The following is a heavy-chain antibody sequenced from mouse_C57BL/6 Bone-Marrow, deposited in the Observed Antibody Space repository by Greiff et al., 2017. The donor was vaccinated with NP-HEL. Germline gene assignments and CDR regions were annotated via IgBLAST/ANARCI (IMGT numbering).Heavy chain of an antibody. D-gene: IGHD2-2*01. J-gene: IGHJ3*01. Sequence: VQLQQSGAELVRPGTSVKMSCKASGYTFTNYWIGWAKQRPGHGLEWIGDIYPGGGYTNYNEKFKGKATLTADKSSSTAYMQFSSLTSEDSAIYYCVRSEYGYVPWFAYWGQGTLVTVSA. CDR3: VRSEYGYVPWFAY. V-gene: IGHV1-63*01. CDR2: IYPGGGYT. CDR1: GYTFTNYW.